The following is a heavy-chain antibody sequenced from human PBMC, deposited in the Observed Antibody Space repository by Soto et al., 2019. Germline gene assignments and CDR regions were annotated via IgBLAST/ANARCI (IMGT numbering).Heavy chain of an antibody. V-gene: IGHV2-5*02. CDR1: GFSLTTSGVG. CDR2: IYWDDDK. J-gene: IGHJ4*02. Sequence: QITLKESGPTLVRPTQTLTLTCTFSGFSLTTSGVGVGWIRQPPGKDLEWLAVIYWDDDKRDSSSLKSRLTPTKDTSKNQVVLTMTNMDPVDTAKYYCAHHPYYGLGSYSFDYWGQGTLVTVSS. CDR3: AHHPYYGLGSYSFDY. D-gene: IGHD3-10*01.